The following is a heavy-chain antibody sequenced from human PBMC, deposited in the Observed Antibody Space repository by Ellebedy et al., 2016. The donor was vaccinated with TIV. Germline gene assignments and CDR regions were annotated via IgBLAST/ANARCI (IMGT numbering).Heavy chain of an antibody. V-gene: IGHV1-8*01. D-gene: IGHD1-1*01. Sequence: AASVKVSCKASGYTFASYDINWVRQANGQGLEWMGWMNPKSGKTGYAQKFQGRVTMTRNTSISTALMKLSSLRSEDTPVYYCARGRRDNWSSYLFDHWGQGTLVPVSS. CDR1: GYTFASYD. CDR3: ARGRRDNWSSYLFDH. J-gene: IGHJ4*02. CDR2: MNPKSGKT.